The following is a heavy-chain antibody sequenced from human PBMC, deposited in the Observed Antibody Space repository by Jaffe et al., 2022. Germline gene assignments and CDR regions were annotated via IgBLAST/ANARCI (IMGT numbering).Heavy chain of an antibody. CDR1: GFTFDDYA. CDR2: ISWNSGSI. V-gene: IGHV3-9*01. D-gene: IGHD2-15*01. CDR3: AKDKGGLVVVAAIPGAFDI. Sequence: EVQLVESGGGLVQPGRSLRLSCAASGFTFDDYAMHWVRQAPGKGLEWVSGISWNSGSIGYADSVKGRFTISRDNAKNSLYLQMNSLRAEDTALYYCAKDKGGLVVVAAIPGAFDIWGQGTMVTVSS. J-gene: IGHJ3*02.